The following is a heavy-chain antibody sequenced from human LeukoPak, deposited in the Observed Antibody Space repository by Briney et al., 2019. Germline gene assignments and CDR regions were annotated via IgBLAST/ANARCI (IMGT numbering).Heavy chain of an antibody. CDR1: RFTFYNYV. CDR2: MNPNSGKT. V-gene: IGHV1-8*01. Sequence: GGSVKASCKSSRFTFYNYVINSVRQATGHQLEWMGWMNPNSGKTGYAQRRQGRVTMTNNTSMSTAYMELRGLRSEDTAIYYCARGDPVAIFGPRYDEYFEYWGQGTVVAVSS. J-gene: IGHJ4*02. CDR3: ARGDPVAIFGPRYDEYFEY. D-gene: IGHD3-3*01.